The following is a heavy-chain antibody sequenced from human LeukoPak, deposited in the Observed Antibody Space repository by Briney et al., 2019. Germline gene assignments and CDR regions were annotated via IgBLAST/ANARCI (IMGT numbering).Heavy chain of an antibody. CDR1: GGSINNYY. Sequence: SETLSLTCTVSGGSINNYYWSWIRQPPGKGLEWIGCIYSSGSTNYNPSLKSRLTISVDTSKNQFSLNLSSVTAADTAVYYCARVRPPTYYYSYYYMDVWGKGTTVTVSS. CDR2: IYSSGST. J-gene: IGHJ6*03. V-gene: IGHV4-59*01. D-gene: IGHD6-6*01. CDR3: ARVRPPTYYYSYYYMDV.